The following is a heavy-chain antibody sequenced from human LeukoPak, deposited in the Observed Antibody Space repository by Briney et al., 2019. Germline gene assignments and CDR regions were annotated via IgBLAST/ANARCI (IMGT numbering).Heavy chain of an antibody. Sequence: ASVKVSCKASGYTFTSYYMHWVRQAPGQGLEWMGGIIPIFGTANYAQKFQGRVTITADEFTSTANMELSSLRSEDTAVYYCARGQTYSSSWFGMDVWGQGTTVTVSS. V-gene: IGHV1-69*13. J-gene: IGHJ6*02. CDR2: IIPIFGTA. D-gene: IGHD6-13*01. CDR1: GYTFTSYY. CDR3: ARGQTYSSSWFGMDV.